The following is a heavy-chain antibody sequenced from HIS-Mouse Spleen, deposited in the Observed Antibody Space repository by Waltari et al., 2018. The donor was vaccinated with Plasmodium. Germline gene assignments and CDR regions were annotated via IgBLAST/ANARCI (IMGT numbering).Heavy chain of an antibody. D-gene: IGHD1-1*01. V-gene: IGHV3-13*01. CDR1: GFTFRCYD. CDR3: ARGRWNHAFDI. CDR2: IGTACAT. Sequence: EVQLVESGGGLVQPGGSLRLSCAAPGFTFRCYDMHWVRQATGQCLWGVSGIGTACATYYPGSVKGRFTISRENAKDSLYLQMNSLRAGDTAVYYCARGRWNHAFDIWGQGTMVTVSS. J-gene: IGHJ3*02.